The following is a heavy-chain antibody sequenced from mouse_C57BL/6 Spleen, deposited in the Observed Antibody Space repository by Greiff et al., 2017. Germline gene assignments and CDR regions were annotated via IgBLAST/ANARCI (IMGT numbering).Heavy chain of an antibody. D-gene: IGHD2-1*01. V-gene: IGHV1-18*01. CDR3: ARDYYGNYLAY. CDR1: GYTFTDYN. Sequence: VQLKQSGPELVKPGASVKIPCKASGYTFTDYNMDWVKQSHGKSLEWIGDINPNNGGTIYNQKFKGKATLTVDKSSSTAYMELRSLTSEDTAVYYCARDYYGNYLAYWGQGTLVTVSA. CDR2: INPNNGGT. J-gene: IGHJ3*01.